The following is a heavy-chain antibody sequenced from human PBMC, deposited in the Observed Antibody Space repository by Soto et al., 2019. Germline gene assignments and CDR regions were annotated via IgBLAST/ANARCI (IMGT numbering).Heavy chain of an antibody. CDR2: INHSGST. CDR3: ARGPYYDILTGYSDYYYYYMDA. Sequence: KPSETLSLTCAVYGGSFSGYYWSWIRQPPGKGLEWIGEINHSGSTNYNPSLKSRVTISVDTSKNQFSLKLSSVTAADTAVYYCARGPYYDILTGYSDYYYYYMDAWGKGTTVTVSS. J-gene: IGHJ6*03. D-gene: IGHD3-9*01. CDR1: GGSFSGYY. V-gene: IGHV4-34*01.